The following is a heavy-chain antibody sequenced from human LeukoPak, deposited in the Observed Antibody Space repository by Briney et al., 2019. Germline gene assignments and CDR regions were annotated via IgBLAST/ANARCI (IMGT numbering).Heavy chain of an antibody. Sequence: SETLSLTCAVYGGSFSGYYWSWIRQPPGKGLEWIGEINHSGSTNYNPSLKSRVTISVDTSKNQFSLKLSSVTAADTAVYYCARSVNPDYWGQGTLVTVSS. V-gene: IGHV4-34*01. CDR3: ARSVNPDY. CDR1: GGSFSGYY. J-gene: IGHJ4*02. D-gene: IGHD3-22*01. CDR2: INHSGST.